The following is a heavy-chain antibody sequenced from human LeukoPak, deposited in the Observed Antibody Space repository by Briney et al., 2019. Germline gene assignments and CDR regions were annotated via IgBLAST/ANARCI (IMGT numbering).Heavy chain of an antibody. CDR3: ARDWDSSGWYEAYDY. J-gene: IGHJ4*02. CDR2: ISSSSSYI. Sequence: KTGGSLRLSCAASGFTFSSYSMNWVRQAPGKGLEWVSSISSSSSYIYYADSVKGRFTISRDNAKNSLYLQMNSLRAEDTAVYYCARDWDSSGWYEAYDYWGQGTLVTVSS. CDR1: GFTFSSYS. D-gene: IGHD6-19*01. V-gene: IGHV3-21*01.